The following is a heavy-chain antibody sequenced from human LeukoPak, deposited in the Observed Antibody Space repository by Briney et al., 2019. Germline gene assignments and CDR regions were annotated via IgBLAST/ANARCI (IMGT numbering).Heavy chain of an antibody. D-gene: IGHD5-18*01. V-gene: IGHV3-30*18. CDR2: ISYDGSNK. J-gene: IGHJ3*02. CDR3: ANKGGVDTGAFDI. Sequence: GGSLRLSCAASGFTFSSYGMHWVRQAPGKGLEWVAVISYDGSNKYYADSVKGRFTISRDNSKNTLYLQMNSLRAEDTAVYYCANKGGVDTGAFDIWGQGTMVTVSS. CDR1: GFTFSSYG.